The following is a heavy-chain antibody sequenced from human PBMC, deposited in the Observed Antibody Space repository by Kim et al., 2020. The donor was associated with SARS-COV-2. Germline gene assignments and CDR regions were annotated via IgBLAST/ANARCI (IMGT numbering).Heavy chain of an antibody. CDR2: TFYRSKWYS. V-gene: IGHV6-1*01. J-gene: IGHJ4*02. Sequence: SQTLSLTCAISGDSVSSNTAAWNWIRQSPSRGLEWLGRTFYRSKWYSDYALSVKSRVTINADTFKNQFSLQLNSVTPEDTAVYYCTRDPDFDSWGQGTLVTVSS. CDR1: GDSVSSNTAA. CDR3: TRDPDFDS.